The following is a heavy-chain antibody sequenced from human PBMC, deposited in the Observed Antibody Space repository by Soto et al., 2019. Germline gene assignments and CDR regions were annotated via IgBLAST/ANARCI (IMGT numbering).Heavy chain of an antibody. CDR2: INWNSGSI. CDR1: GFTFDDYA. J-gene: IGHJ1*01. D-gene: IGHD6-13*01. Sequence: EVQLVESGGGLVQPGRSLRLSCAASGFTFDDYAMHWVRQVPGKCLEWVSGINWNSGSIGYGDSVKGRFAISRDNAKNSLHLQMNSLSADDTAFYYCVKDESINWYSGHFRHWGQGTLVTVSS. V-gene: IGHV3-9*01. CDR3: VKDESINWYSGHFRH.